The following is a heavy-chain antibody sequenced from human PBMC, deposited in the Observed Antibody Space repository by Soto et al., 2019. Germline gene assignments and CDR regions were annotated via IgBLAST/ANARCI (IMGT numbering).Heavy chain of an antibody. Sequence: EVQLLESGGGLVQPGGSLRLSGAPPGFPFTSYAMGWFRQAPGKGLEWVSAISGSGGSTYYADSVKGRFTISRDNSKNTLYLQMNSLRAEDTAVYYCATNGDWNYDYWGQGTLVTVSS. D-gene: IGHD1-7*01. J-gene: IGHJ4*02. CDR2: ISGSGGST. V-gene: IGHV3-23*01. CDR1: GFPFTSYA. CDR3: ATNGDWNYDY.